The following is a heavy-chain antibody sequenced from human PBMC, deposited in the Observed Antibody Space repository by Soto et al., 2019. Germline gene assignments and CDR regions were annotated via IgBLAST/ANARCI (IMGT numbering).Heavy chain of an antibody. CDR3: TKSWLFEKNWFDP. Sequence: GSLRLSCAASGFSVTTYGMSWVRQAPGKGLEWVSDISSTGLYTYLADSVKGRFTISRDNSKNTLYLQMNSLRVDDTAVYFCTKSWLFEKNWFDPWGQGTLVTVSS. D-gene: IGHD3-22*01. CDR2: ISSTGLYT. J-gene: IGHJ5*02. CDR1: GFSVTTYG. V-gene: IGHV3-23*01.